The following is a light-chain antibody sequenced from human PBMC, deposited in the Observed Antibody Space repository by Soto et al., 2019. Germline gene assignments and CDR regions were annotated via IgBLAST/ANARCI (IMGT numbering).Light chain of an antibody. CDR2: RNN. CDR3: AAWDDSLSGPV. Sequence: QSALTQPPSASGTPGQRGTISCSGSSSNIGRSNVYWYQQLPGTAPKLLIYRNNQQPSGVPDRFSGSKSGTSASLAISGLRSEDEADYYCAAWDDSLSGPVFGGGTKLTVL. CDR1: SSNIGRSN. V-gene: IGLV1-47*01. J-gene: IGLJ2*01.